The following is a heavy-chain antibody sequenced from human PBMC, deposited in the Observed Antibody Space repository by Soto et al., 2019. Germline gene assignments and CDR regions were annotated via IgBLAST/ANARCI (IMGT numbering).Heavy chain of an antibody. Sequence: SSETLSLTCTVPGGSISSGDYYWSWIRQPPGKGLEWIGYIYYSGSTYYNPSLKSRVTISVDTSKNQFSLKLSSVTAADTAVYYCARDVRGSYFDYWGQGTLVTISS. CDR2: IYYSGST. CDR1: GGSISSGDYY. V-gene: IGHV4-30-4*01. CDR3: ARDVRGSYFDY. D-gene: IGHD3-16*01. J-gene: IGHJ4*02.